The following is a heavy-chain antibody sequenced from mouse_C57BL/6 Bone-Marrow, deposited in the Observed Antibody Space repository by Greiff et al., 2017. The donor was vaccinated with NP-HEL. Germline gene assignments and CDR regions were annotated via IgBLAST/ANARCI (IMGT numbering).Heavy chain of an antibody. CDR1: GYTFTSYW. J-gene: IGHJ1*03. Sequence: VQLQQPGAELVKPGASVKMSCKASGYTFTSYWITWVKQRPGQGLEWIGDIYPGSGSTNYNEKFKSKATLTVDTSSSTAYMQLSSLTSEDSAVYYCAIDYGSSNGYFEVWGTGTTVTVSS. CDR3: AIDYGSSNGYFEV. D-gene: IGHD1-1*01. CDR2: IYPGSGST. V-gene: IGHV1-55*01.